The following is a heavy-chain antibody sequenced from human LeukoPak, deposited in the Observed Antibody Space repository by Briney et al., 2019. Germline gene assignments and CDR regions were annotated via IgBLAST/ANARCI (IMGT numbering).Heavy chain of an antibody. D-gene: IGHD4-11*01. CDR2: INHSGST. V-gene: IGHV4-34*01. Sequence: SETLSLTCAVYGGSFSGYYWSWLRQPPGKGLEWIGEINHSGSTNYNPSLKNRVTISVDTSKNQFSLKLSSVTAADTAVYYCAETTVTNYYYYMDVWGKGTTVTVSS. CDR3: AETTVTNYYYYMDV. J-gene: IGHJ6*03. CDR1: GGSFSGYY.